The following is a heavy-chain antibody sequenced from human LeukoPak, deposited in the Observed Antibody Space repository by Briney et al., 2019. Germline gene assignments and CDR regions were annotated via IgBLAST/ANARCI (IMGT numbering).Heavy chain of an antibody. CDR3: ARDTLSSPDY. J-gene: IGHJ4*02. V-gene: IGHV3-74*01. CDR1: GFTFSSYW. CDR2: IKNDGSST. D-gene: IGHD6-19*01. Sequence: GGSLRLSCAASGFTFSSYWMHWVRHAPGKGLVWVSRIKNDGSSTTYADSVKGRFTISRDNAKNTLYLQMSSLRAEDTAVYYCARDTLSSPDYWGQGTLVTVSS.